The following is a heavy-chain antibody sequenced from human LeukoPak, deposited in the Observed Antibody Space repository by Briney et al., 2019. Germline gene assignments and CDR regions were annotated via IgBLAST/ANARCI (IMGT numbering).Heavy chain of an antibody. D-gene: IGHD6-13*01. V-gene: IGHV4-59*01. CDR2: IYYSGST. J-gene: IGHJ5*02. CDR3: ARDLRQQLVNNWFDP. CDR1: GGSISRYY. Sequence: PSETLSLTCTVSGGSISRYYWNWIRQPPGKGLEWIGYIYYSGSTNYNPSLKSRATISIDMSKHQFSLNLYSVTAADTAVYYCARDLRQQLVNNWFDPWGQGTLVTVSS.